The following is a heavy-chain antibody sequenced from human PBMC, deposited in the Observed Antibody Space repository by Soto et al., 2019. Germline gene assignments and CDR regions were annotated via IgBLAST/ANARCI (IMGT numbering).Heavy chain of an antibody. CDR1: GFTFSSYG. CDR3: AKDRSGSFSTLDY. CDR2: ISYDGSNK. V-gene: IGHV3-30*18. Sequence: QVQLVESGGGVVQPGRSLRLSCAASGFTFSSYGMHWVRQAPGKGLEWVAVISYDGSNKYYADSVKGRFTISRDNSKNTLYLQMNSLRAEDTAVYYCAKDRSGSFSTLDYWGQGTLVTVSS. J-gene: IGHJ4*02. D-gene: IGHD1-26*01.